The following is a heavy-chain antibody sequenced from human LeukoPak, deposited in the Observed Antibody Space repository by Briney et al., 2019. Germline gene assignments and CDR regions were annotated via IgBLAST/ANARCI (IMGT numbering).Heavy chain of an antibody. CDR3: AKDIVVVPPATFFDY. D-gene: IGHD2-21*01. CDR2: ISSSGGRT. V-gene: IGHV3-23*01. Sequence: PGGSLRLSCAASGFTFSSYAMSWVRQAPGKGLEWVSAISSSGGRTYYADSVKGRFTISRYNSKNTLYLQMSSRRAEDTAVYYCAKDIVVVPPATFFDYWGQGTLVTVSS. J-gene: IGHJ4*02. CDR1: GFTFSSYA.